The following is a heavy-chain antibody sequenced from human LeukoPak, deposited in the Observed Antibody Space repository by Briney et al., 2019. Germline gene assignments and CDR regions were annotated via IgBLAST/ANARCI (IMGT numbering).Heavy chain of an antibody. V-gene: IGHV4-34*01. D-gene: IGHD6-6*01. Sequence: SETLSLTCAVYGGSFSGYYWSWIRQPPGKGLGWIGEINHSGSTNYNPSLKSRVTISVDTSKNQFSLKLSSVTAADTAVYYCARAPRSSPYYYSSYGMDVWGQGTTVTVSS. CDR1: GGSFSGYY. J-gene: IGHJ6*02. CDR2: INHSGST. CDR3: ARAPRSSPYYYSSYGMDV.